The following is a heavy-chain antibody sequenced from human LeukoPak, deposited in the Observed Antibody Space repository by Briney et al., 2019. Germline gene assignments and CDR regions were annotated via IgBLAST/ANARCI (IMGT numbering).Heavy chain of an antibody. Sequence: SETLSLTCTVSGGSISSSSYYWSWIRQPPGKGLEWIGEINHSGSTNYNPSLKSRVTISVDTSKNQFSLKLSSVTAADTAVYYCARGRPARLGYCSGGSCYGHFDYWGQGTLVTVSS. J-gene: IGHJ4*02. CDR3: ARGRPARLGYCSGGSCYGHFDY. D-gene: IGHD2-15*01. V-gene: IGHV4-39*07. CDR1: GGSISSSSYY. CDR2: INHSGST.